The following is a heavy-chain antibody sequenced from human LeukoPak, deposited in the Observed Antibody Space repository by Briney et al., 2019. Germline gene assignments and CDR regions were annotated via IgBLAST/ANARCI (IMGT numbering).Heavy chain of an antibody. CDR3: ARDREWVGELSGYFDY. CDR2: ISGSGNDL. D-gene: IGHD3-10*01. CDR1: GFSVSDYY. Sequence: PGGSLRLSCVACGFSVSDYYMSWIRQAPGRGLEWISYISGSGNDLYYADSVKGRFTISRDNANNSLYLQMNSLRAEDTAVYFCARDREWVGELSGYFDYWGQGTLVTVSS. V-gene: IGHV3-11*04. J-gene: IGHJ4*02.